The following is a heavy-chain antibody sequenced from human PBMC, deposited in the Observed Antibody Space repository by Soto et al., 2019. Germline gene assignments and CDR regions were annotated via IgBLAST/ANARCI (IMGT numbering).Heavy chain of an antibody. V-gene: IGHV3-11*01. J-gene: IGHJ2*01. CDR2: ITSGGSDM. CDR3: ARFLTLLSPSYYFDL. Sequence: GGSRRLSCEASGFTFNDAYMSWIRLAPGKGLEWLSYITSGGSDMFYADSVKGRFTVPRDNTKKSLYLQMNSLRAEDTAVYFGARFLTLLSPSYYFDLWGRGTLVTVSS. CDR1: GFTFNDAY. D-gene: IGHD3-3*01.